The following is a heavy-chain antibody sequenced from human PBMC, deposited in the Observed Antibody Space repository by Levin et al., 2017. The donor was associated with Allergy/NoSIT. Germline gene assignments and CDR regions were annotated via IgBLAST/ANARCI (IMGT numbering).Heavy chain of an antibody. CDR3: AREPPRATQTYYDFWSGYYTYYYGMDV. CDR2: ISAYNGNT. Sequence: ASVKVSCKASGYTFTSYGISWVRQAPGQGLEWMGWISAYNGNTNYAQKLQGRVTMTTDTSTSTAYMELRSLRSDDTAVYYCAREPPRATQTYYDFWSGYYTYYYGMDVWGQGTTVTVSS. D-gene: IGHD3-3*01. V-gene: IGHV1-18*01. J-gene: IGHJ6*02. CDR1: GYTFTSYG.